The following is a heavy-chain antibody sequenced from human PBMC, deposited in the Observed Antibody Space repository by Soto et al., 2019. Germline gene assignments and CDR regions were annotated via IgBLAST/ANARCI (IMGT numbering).Heavy chain of an antibody. CDR2: ISGSGDST. D-gene: IGHD1-26*01. CDR3: ARRGSGSYYDY. CDR1: GFTFSSYA. J-gene: IGHJ4*02. Sequence: DVQLLESGGGLVQPGGSLRLSCAASGFTFSSYAMRWVRQAPGKGLEWVSAISGSGDSTYYADSVKGRFTISRDNSKNTLYLQMNSLRAEDTAVYYCARRGSGSYYDYRGQGTLVTVSS. V-gene: IGHV3-23*01.